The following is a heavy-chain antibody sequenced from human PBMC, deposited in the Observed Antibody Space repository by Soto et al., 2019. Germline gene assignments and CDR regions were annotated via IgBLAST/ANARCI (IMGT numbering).Heavy chain of an antibody. D-gene: IGHD6-19*01. CDR2: INFDGSTT. CDR1: GFALSSSC. CDR3: ARGPRGWYGFDY. V-gene: IGHV3-74*01. Sequence: EVQLVESGGGLVQPGGSLRLSCAVSGFALSSSCMHWVRQDPGKGLVCVSRINFDGSTTDYADYVWGRFTISRENAKNTLYLEMNSLRVDETAVYNCARGPRGWYGFDYWGQGTLVTVSS. J-gene: IGHJ4*02.